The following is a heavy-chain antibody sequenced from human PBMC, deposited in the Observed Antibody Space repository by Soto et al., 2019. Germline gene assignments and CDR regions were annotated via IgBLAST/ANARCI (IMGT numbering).Heavy chain of an antibody. CDR1: GFTFSSYA. CDR2: ISGSGGST. V-gene: IGHV3-23*01. D-gene: IGHD3-3*01. Sequence: GGSLRLSCAASGFTFSSYAMSWVRRAPGKGLEWVSAISGSGGSTYYADSVKGRFTISRDNSKNTLYLQMNSLRAEDTAVYYCPQDGMELYPSQFDYWGQGTLVTVSS. CDR3: PQDGMELYPSQFDY. J-gene: IGHJ4*02.